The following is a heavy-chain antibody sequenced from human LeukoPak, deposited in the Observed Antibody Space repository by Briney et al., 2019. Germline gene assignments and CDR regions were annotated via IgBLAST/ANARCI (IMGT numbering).Heavy chain of an antibody. Sequence: GASVKVSCKASGYTFTSYGISWVRQAPGQGLEWMGWISAYNGNTNYAQKLQGRVTMTTDTSTSTAYMELRSLRSDDTAVYYCARDGRGSYYRDYFDYWGQGTLVTVSS. D-gene: IGHD1-26*01. V-gene: IGHV1-18*01. CDR3: ARDGRGSYYRDYFDY. CDR2: ISAYNGNT. J-gene: IGHJ4*02. CDR1: GYTFTSYG.